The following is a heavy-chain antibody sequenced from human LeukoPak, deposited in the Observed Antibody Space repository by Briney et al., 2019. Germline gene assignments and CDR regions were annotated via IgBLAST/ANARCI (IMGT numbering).Heavy chain of an antibody. V-gene: IGHV1-2*02. CDR1: GYSFTGYY. CDR3: ARDNGDYWFDY. J-gene: IGHJ4*02. Sequence: ASVKVSCKVSGYSFTGYYMHWVQQAPGQGLEWMGWINPNSGGTNYAQKFQGRVTMTRDTSISTAYMELTRLRSDDTAVYYCARDNGDYWFDYWGQGTLVTVSS. CDR2: INPNSGGT. D-gene: IGHD4-17*01.